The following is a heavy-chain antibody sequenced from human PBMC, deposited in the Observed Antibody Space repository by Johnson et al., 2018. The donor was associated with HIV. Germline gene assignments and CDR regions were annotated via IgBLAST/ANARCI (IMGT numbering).Heavy chain of an antibody. D-gene: IGHD3-9*01. V-gene: IGHV3-30*19. CDR3: ARERFSDILTGYHAFDV. J-gene: IGHJ3*01. CDR1: GFTFSSYG. Sequence: QVQLVESGGGVVQPGGSLRLSCAASGFTFSSYGMNWVRQAPGKGLEWVAVISYDGSNKYYADSVKGRFPISRDNSKNTLYLQMNSLRAEDTAVYYCARERFSDILTGYHAFDVWGRGTMVTVSA. CDR2: ISYDGSNK.